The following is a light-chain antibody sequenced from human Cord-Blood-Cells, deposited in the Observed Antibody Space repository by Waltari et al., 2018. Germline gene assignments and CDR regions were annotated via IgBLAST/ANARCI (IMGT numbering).Light chain of an antibody. Sequence: EIVLTQSPGTLSLSPGERASQSVSSSYLAWYQQKPGQAPRLLIYGASSRATGIPDRFSGSGSGTDFTLTISRLEPEDFAVYYCQQYGSSSWTFGQGP. V-gene: IGKV3-20*01. CDR1: QSVSSSY. CDR3: QQYGSSSWT. J-gene: IGKJ1*01. CDR2: GAS.